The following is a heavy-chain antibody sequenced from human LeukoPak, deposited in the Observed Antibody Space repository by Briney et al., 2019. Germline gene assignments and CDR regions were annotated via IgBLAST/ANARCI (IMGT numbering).Heavy chain of an antibody. D-gene: IGHD3-22*01. CDR3: ARHHHYYDSSGYPQFDP. J-gene: IGHJ5*02. CDR2: INWNGGST. Sequence: GGSLRPSCAASGFTFDDYGMSWVRQAPGKGLEWVPGINWNGGSTGYADSVKGRFTISRDNAKNSLYLQMNSLRAEDTALYYCARHHHYYDSSGYPQFDPWGQGTLVTVSS. CDR1: GFTFDDYG. V-gene: IGHV3-20*04.